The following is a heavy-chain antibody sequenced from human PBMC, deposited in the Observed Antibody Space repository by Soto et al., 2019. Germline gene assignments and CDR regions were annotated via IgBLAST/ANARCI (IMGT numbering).Heavy chain of an antibody. Sequence: SETLSLTCTVSGGSVSSGSYYWSWIRQPPGKGLEWIGYIYYSGSTNYNPSLKSRVTISVDTSKNQFSLKLSSVTGADTAVYYCAREYSSSFRYYYYGMDVWGQGTTVTVSS. J-gene: IGHJ6*02. V-gene: IGHV4-61*01. CDR3: AREYSSSFRYYYYGMDV. CDR1: GGSVSSGSYY. D-gene: IGHD6-6*01. CDR2: IYYSGST.